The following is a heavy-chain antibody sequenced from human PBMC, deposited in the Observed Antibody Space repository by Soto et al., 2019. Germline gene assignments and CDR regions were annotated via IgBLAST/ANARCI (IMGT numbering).Heavy chain of an antibody. J-gene: IGHJ4*02. CDR3: ARAPSSGWYYFDY. CDR1: GFTFSSYS. CDR2: ISSSSSTI. D-gene: IGHD6-19*01. Sequence: EVQLVESGGGLVQPGGSLRLSCAASGFTFSSYSMNWVRQAPGKGLEWVSYISSSSSTIYYADSVKGRFTISRDNAKNSLYLQMNSLRADDTAVYYCARAPSSGWYYFDYWGQGTLVTVSS. V-gene: IGHV3-48*01.